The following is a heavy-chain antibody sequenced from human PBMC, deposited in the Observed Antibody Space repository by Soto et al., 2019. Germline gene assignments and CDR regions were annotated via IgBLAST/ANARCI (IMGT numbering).Heavy chain of an antibody. J-gene: IGHJ6*02. Sequence: QVQLVQSGAEVKKPGSSVKVSCKASGGTFSSYAISWVRQAPGQGLEWMGGIIPIFGTANYAQKFQGRVTITEDESTSTAYMELSSLRSEDTAVYYCARDLVGSYGDYGDYYYYGMDVWGQGTTVTVSS. CDR2: IIPIFGTA. CDR1: GGTFSSYA. CDR3: ARDLVGSYGDYGDYYYYGMDV. D-gene: IGHD4-17*01. V-gene: IGHV1-69*01.